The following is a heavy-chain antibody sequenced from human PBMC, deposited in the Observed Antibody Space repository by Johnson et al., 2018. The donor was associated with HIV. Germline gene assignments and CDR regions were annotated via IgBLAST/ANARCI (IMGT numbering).Heavy chain of an antibody. CDR3: TTWISWCGSSTFDI. CDR2: IKSKSDGGTT. J-gene: IGHJ3*02. CDR1: GFTFSNAW. Sequence: VQLVESGGGLVKPGVSLRLSCAASGFTFSNAWMSWVRQAPGKGLEWVGRIKSKSDGGTTDSAAPVTGRFTISRDDSKNTLYLQMNSLKNADTAVYYCTTWISWCGSSTFDIWGQRTMFTVSS. D-gene: IGHD6-13*01. V-gene: IGHV3-15*01.